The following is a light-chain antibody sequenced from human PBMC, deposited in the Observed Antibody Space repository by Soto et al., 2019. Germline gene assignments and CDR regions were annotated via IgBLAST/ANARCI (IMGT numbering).Light chain of an antibody. Sequence: DTPMTQSPSTLSASVGDRVTITCRASQSISDSLAWYQQKPGKPPNLLIYKASTLESGVPSRFSGSGSGTEFTLTISSLQPDDFATFYCQQYNTFPLTFGGGTKVDIK. V-gene: IGKV1-5*03. CDR1: QSISDS. CDR2: KAS. J-gene: IGKJ4*01. CDR3: QQYNTFPLT.